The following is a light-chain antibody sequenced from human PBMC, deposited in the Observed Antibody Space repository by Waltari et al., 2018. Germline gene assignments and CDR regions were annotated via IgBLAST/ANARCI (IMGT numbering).Light chain of an antibody. CDR1: RSDVGSYNL. V-gene: IGLV2-23*01. Sequence: QSALTQPASVSGSPGQSITISCPGTRSDVGSYNLVSWYQQHPGKAPKLMIYEGSKWPSGVSNRFSGSKSGNTASLTISGLQAEDEADYYCCSYAGSSSGVFGGGTKLTVL. CDR2: EGS. J-gene: IGLJ3*02. CDR3: CSYAGSSSGV.